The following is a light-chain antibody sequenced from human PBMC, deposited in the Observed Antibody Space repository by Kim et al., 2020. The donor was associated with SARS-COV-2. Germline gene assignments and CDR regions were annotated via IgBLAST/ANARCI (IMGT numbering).Light chain of an antibody. CDR3: SSYTTSTTRV. J-gene: IGLJ2*01. V-gene: IGLV2-14*03. CDR1: SSDVGGYNY. CDR2: DVS. Sequence: QSALTQPASVSGSPGQSITIYCTGTSSDVGGYNYVSWYQQHPGKAPKLMIYDVSNRLSGVSNRFSGSKSGNTASLTISGLQTEDEADYYCSSYTTSTTRVFGGGTQLTVL.